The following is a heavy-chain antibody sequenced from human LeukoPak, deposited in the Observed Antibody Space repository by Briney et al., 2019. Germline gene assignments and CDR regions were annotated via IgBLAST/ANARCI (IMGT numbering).Heavy chain of an antibody. V-gene: IGHV3-23*01. CDR1: GFTFSSYA. D-gene: IGHD5-12*01. J-gene: IGHJ4*02. Sequence: GGSLRLSCAASGFTFSSYAMSWVRQAPGKGLEWVSAISGSGGSTYYADSVKGRFTISRDNSKNTLYLQMNSLRAEDTAVYYCARHGSQYSGYDYSDYWGQGTLVTVSS. CDR3: ARHGSQYSGYDYSDY. CDR2: ISGSGGST.